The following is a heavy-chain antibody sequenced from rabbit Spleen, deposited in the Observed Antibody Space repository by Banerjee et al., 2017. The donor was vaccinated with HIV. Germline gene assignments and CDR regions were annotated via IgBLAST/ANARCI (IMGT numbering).Heavy chain of an antibody. D-gene: IGHD7-1*01. Sequence: QSLEESGGDLVKPGASLTLTCTASGFSFSNSDYMCWVRQAPGKGLEWISCIAGSSSDFTYSATWAKGRFTISKTSSTTVTLQMTSLTVADTATYFCARDTGTSFSTYGMDLWGPAPSSPS. V-gene: IGHV1S40*01. CDR1: GFSFSNSDY. CDR3: ARDTGTSFSTYGMDL. J-gene: IGHJ6*01. CDR2: IAGSSSDFT.